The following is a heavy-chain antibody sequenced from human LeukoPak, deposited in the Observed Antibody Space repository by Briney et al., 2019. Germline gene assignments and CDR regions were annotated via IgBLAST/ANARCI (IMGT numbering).Heavy chain of an antibody. V-gene: IGHV3-7*03. CDR1: GFTYSSYW. Sequence: QPGGSLRLCCAASGFTYSSYWMSWVRQAPGKGLEWVANIKQDGSEKYYVDSVKGRFTISRDNAKNSLYLQMNSLRAEDTAVYYCAREKYPGSLSPGYWGQGTLVTVSS. D-gene: IGHD3-10*01. CDR2: IKQDGSEK. J-gene: IGHJ4*02. CDR3: AREKYPGSLSPGY.